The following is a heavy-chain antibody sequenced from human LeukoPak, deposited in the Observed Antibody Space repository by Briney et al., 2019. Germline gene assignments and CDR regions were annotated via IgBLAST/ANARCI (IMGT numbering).Heavy chain of an antibody. J-gene: IGHJ4*02. CDR1: GFTFSSYS. Sequence: GGSLRLSCAASGFTFSSYSMNWVRQAPGKGLEWVSSISASSTYIYYADSVKGRFTISRDNAKNSLYLQMNSLRAEDTAVYYCAGPLTTVKVNYWGQGTLVTVSS. V-gene: IGHV3-21*01. D-gene: IGHD4-11*01. CDR2: ISASSTYI. CDR3: AGPLTTVKVNY.